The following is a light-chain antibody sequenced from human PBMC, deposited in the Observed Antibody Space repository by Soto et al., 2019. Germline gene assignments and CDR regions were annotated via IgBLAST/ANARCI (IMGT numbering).Light chain of an antibody. V-gene: IGKV3-20*01. J-gene: IGKJ3*01. CDR1: QSVSSSY. Sequence: EIVLTQSPGTLSLSPGERATLSCRASQSVSSSYLAWYKQKXGQAPRXXIYGASSRATGIPDRFSGSGSGTEFTLTISRLEPEDFEVYYCQQYGSSPRTFGPGTKVDIK. CDR2: GAS. CDR3: QQYGSSPRT.